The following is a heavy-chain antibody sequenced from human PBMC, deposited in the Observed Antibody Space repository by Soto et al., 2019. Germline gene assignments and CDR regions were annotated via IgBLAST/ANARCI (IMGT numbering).Heavy chain of an antibody. CDR1: GFTFSDYY. D-gene: IGHD5-12*01. Sequence: GGSLRLSCAASGFTFSDYYMSWIRQAPGKGLEWVSYISSSGSTIYYADSVKGRFTISRDNAKNSLYLQMNSLRAEDTAVYYCASTTHLKYSGYDYFDYWGQGTLVTVSS. J-gene: IGHJ4*02. V-gene: IGHV3-11*01. CDR3: ASTTHLKYSGYDYFDY. CDR2: ISSSGSTI.